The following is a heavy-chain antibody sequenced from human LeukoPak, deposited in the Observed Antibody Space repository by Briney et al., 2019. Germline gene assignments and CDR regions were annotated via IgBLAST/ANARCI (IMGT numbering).Heavy chain of an antibody. Sequence: GGSLRLSCAASGFTFSSYAMHWVRQAPGKGLEWVAVISYDGSNKYYADSVKGRFTISRDNSKNTLYRQMKSLRAEDKAVYYGXXXXXXXXXXXXYWGQGTLVTVSS. CDR2: ISYDGSNK. J-gene: IGHJ4*02. V-gene: IGHV3-30*04. CDR3: XXXXXXXXXXXXY. CDR1: GFTFSSYA.